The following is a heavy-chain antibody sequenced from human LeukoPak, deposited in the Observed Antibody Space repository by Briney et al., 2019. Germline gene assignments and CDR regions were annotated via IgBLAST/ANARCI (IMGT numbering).Heavy chain of an antibody. D-gene: IGHD6-19*01. CDR3: ARVRTRIAVAGTWGFDY. CDR2: IYYSGST. J-gene: IGHJ4*02. Sequence: SETLSLACTVSGGSISSYYWSWIRQPPRKGLEWIGYIYYSGSTNYNPSLKSRVTISVDTSKNQFSLKLSSVTAADAAVYYCARVRTRIAVAGTWGFDYWGQGTLVTVSS. V-gene: IGHV4-59*01. CDR1: GGSISSYY.